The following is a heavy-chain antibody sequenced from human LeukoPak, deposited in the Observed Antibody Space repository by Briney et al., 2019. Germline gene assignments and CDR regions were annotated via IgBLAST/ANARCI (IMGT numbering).Heavy chain of an antibody. Sequence: SETLSLTCTVSGGSISSSSYYWGWIRQPPGKGLEWIGSIYYSGSTYYNPSLKSRVTISVDTSKNQFSLKLSSVTAADTAVYYCVRRGPGPPNSSGYYYVGTEFDYWGQGTLVTVSS. J-gene: IGHJ4*02. CDR1: GGSISSSSYY. D-gene: IGHD3-22*01. CDR3: VRRGPGPPNSSGYYYVGTEFDY. CDR2: IYYSGST. V-gene: IGHV4-39*01.